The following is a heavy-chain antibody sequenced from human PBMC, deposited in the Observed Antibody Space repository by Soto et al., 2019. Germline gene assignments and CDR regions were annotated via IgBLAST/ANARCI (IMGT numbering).Heavy chain of an antibody. J-gene: IGHJ6*02. CDR1: GFTFSSYS. Sequence: EVQLVESGGGLVQPGGSLRLSCAASGFTFSSYSMNRVRQAPGKGLEWVSYISSSSSTIYYADSVKGRFTISRDNAKNSLYLQMNSLRDEDTAVYYCASGSSWYVTRGPYGMDVWGQGTTVTVSS. D-gene: IGHD6-13*01. CDR3: ASGSSWYVTRGPYGMDV. CDR2: ISSSSSTI. V-gene: IGHV3-48*02.